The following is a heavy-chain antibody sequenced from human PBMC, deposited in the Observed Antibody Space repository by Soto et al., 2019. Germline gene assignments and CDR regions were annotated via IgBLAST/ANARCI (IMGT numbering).Heavy chain of an antibody. J-gene: IGHJ4*02. CDR2: INQDGSEK. CDR1: GFTFSTYW. CDR3: MRDDGARSADY. Sequence: EVQLVESGGDLVQPGGSLRLSCIASGFTFSTYWMTWIRHTPGKGLEWVAQINQDGSEKYYVDSVEGRFTISRDNAKNSLYLQMNSLRGADTAVYYCMRDDGARSADYWGQGALVTVSS. D-gene: IGHD1-26*01. V-gene: IGHV3-7*04.